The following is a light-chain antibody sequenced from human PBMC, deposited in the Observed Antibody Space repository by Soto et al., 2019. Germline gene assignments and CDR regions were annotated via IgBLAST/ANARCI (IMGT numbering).Light chain of an antibody. Sequence: ALTQPPSASGTPGQRVIISCYGSSSNMGTNTVHWFQQFPGTAPKLLIYTNDQRPSGVPDRFSGSNSGTSASLAISGLQSEDEADYYCAVWDDSLNGHVFGTGTKVTVL. CDR2: TND. J-gene: IGLJ1*01. CDR3: AVWDDSLNGHV. CDR1: SSNMGTNT. V-gene: IGLV1-44*01.